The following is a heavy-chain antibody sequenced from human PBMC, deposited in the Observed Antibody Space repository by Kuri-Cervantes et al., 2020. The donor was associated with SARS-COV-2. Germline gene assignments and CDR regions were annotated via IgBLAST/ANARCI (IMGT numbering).Heavy chain of an antibody. CDR2: INHSGNT. CDR3: ARDDPLAGYSYGYGDYYYGMDV. V-gene: IGHV4-34*01. D-gene: IGHD5-18*01. Sequence: SETLSLTCAVYGGSFSGYYWSWIRQPPGKGLEWIGEINHSGNTNYDPSLKSRVTISVDTSKNQFSLKLSSVAAADTAVYYCARDDPLAGYSYGYGDYYYGMDVWGQGTTVTVSS. J-gene: IGHJ6*02. CDR1: GGSFSGYY.